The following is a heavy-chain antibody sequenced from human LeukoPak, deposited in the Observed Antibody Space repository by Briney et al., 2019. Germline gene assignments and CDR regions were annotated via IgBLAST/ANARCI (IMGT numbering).Heavy chain of an antibody. CDR1: GGSISSYY. Sequence: SETLSLTCTVSGGSISSYYWSWIRQPPGKGLEWIGYIYYSGSTNYNPSLKSRVTISVDTSKNQFSLKLSSVTAADTAVYYCARDPTMIVPNDAFDIWGQGTMVTVSS. J-gene: IGHJ3*02. CDR2: IYYSGST. D-gene: IGHD3-22*01. V-gene: IGHV4-59*12. CDR3: ARDPTMIVPNDAFDI.